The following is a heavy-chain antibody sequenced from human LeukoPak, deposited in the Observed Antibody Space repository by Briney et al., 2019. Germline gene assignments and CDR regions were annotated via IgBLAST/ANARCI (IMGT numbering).Heavy chain of an antibody. CDR3: ASYFFDQSKALDI. CDR1: GGSISSYY. CDR2: IYYSGST. J-gene: IGHJ3*02. Sequence: SETLSLTCTVSGGSISSYYWSWIRQPPGKGLEWIGYIYYSGSTNYNPSLKSRVTISVDTSKNQFSLKLSSVTAADTAIYYCASYFFDQSKALDIWGQGTMVTVSA. D-gene: IGHD3-9*01. V-gene: IGHV4-59*01.